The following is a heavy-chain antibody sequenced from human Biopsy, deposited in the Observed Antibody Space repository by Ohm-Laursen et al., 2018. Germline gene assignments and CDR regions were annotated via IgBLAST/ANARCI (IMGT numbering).Heavy chain of an antibody. CDR1: GGSISSDY. Sequence: GTLSLTCTVSGGSISSDYWSWIRQSPRKGLEWIGHISDRGTTNYNPSLRGRVTISVDTSKKQFPLKLSSVTAADTAIYYCARDRGYYSDRTVPGYFDLWGRGTLVTVSS. J-gene: IGHJ2*01. CDR3: ARDRGYYSDRTVPGYFDL. D-gene: IGHD3-22*01. CDR2: ISDRGTT. V-gene: IGHV4-59*01.